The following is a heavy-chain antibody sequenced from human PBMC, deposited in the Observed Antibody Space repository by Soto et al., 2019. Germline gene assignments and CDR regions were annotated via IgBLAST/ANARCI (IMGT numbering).Heavy chain of an antibody. CDR1: GFTFSSYG. J-gene: IGHJ5*02. V-gene: IGHV3-33*01. CDR2: IWYDGSNK. Sequence: QVQLVESGGGVVQPGRSLRLSCAASGFTFSSYGMHWVRQAPGKGLEWVAVIWYDGSNKYYADSVKGRFTISRDNSKHTLYLQMNSLRAADTAVYYCARDDGSEQPNWFDPWGQGTLDPWGKGTLVPVSS. CDR3: ARDDGSEQPNWFDPWGQGTLDP. D-gene: IGHD3-10*01.